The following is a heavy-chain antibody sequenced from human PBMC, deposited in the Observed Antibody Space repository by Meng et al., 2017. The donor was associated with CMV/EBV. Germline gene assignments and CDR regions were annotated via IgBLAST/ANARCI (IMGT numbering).Heavy chain of an antibody. CDR3: ARDHGGQVGYQLKSGDGDVFLDY. D-gene: IGHD2-2*01. J-gene: IGHJ4*02. V-gene: IGHV3-21*01. CDR2: ISSSSYI. Sequence: GESLKISCAASGFPFSSYSMNWVRQAPGKGLEWVSSISSSSYIYYADSVKGRFTITRDNAKNSLYLQMNSLRAEDTAVYYCARDHGGQVGYQLKSGDGDVFLDYWGQGTLVTVSS. CDR1: GFPFSSYS.